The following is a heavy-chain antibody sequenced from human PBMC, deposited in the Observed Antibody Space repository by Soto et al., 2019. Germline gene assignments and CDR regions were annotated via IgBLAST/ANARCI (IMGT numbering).Heavy chain of an antibody. J-gene: IGHJ4*02. CDR3: ARDSVRGYYDSSGYFTALDY. CDR2: IKQDGSEK. CDR1: GFTFSSYW. V-gene: IGHV3-7*01. D-gene: IGHD3-22*01. Sequence: GGSLRLSCAASGFTFSSYWMSWVRQAPGKGLEWVANIKQDGSEKYYVDSVKGRFTISRDNAKNSLFLQMNSLRAEDTAVYYCARDSVRGYYDSSGYFTALDYWGQGTLVTVSS.